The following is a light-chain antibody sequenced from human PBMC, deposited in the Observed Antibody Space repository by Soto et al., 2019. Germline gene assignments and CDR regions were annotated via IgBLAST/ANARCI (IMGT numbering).Light chain of an antibody. CDR2: GAS. CDR1: QSIKSSS. Sequence: EIVLTQSPGTLSLSPGERATLSCRASQSIKSSSLAWYQQRPGQAPRLLMYGASSRATGIPDKFSGSGTGTDFTLTIGKLEPEDFAVYYCQQYGSSPRTFGQGTKVEFK. CDR3: QQYGSSPRT. J-gene: IGKJ1*01. V-gene: IGKV3-20*01.